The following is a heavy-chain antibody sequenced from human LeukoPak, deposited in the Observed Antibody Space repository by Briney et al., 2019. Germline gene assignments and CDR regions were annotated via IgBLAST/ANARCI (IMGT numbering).Heavy chain of an antibody. CDR1: GFTFSSYG. D-gene: IGHD1-1*01. CDR3: AKDSGVEYYFDY. CDR2: IWYDGSNK. J-gene: IGHJ4*02. V-gene: IGHV3-33*06. Sequence: GGSLRLSCAASGFTFSSYGMHWVRQVPGKGLEWVAVIWYDGSNKYYADSVKGRFTISRDNSKNTLYLQMNSLRAEDTAVYYCAKDSGVEYYFDYWGQGTLVTVSS.